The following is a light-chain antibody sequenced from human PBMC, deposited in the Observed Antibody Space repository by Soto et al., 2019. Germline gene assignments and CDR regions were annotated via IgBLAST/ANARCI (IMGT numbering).Light chain of an antibody. Sequence: DIQMTKSPSSMSADVGDRVTITCRASQSISSYLNWYQQKPGKAPKLLIYAASSLQSGVPSRFSGSGSGTDCTLTISSLQPEDFATYYCQQSYSTPFTFGPGTKVDIK. CDR3: QQSYSTPFT. CDR1: QSISSY. J-gene: IGKJ3*01. CDR2: AAS. V-gene: IGKV1-39*01.